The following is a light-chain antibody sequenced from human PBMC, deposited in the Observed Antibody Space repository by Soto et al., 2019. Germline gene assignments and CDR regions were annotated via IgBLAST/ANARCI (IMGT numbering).Light chain of an antibody. CDR2: GSS. Sequence: DIQMTQSPSSVSASVGDSVSFACQSSQTVKNNVNWYQHKRGKAPKLLISGSSNLQNGVPPRFSGSGTGTDFTLTINSLQPEDAATYYCKQTYRHPRTFGQGTSVDIK. CDR3: KQTYRHPRT. CDR1: QTVKNN. J-gene: IGKJ1*01. V-gene: IGKV1-39*01.